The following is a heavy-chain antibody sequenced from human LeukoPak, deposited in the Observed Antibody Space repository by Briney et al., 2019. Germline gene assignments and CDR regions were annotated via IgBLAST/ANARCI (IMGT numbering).Heavy chain of an antibody. Sequence: SETLSLTCTVSGGSISSGSYYWSWIRQPAGKGLEWIGRIYTSGSTNYNPSLKSRVTISVDTSKNQFSLKLSSVTAADTAVYYCARAGGTYCSGGSCYSDNWFDPWGQGTLVTVSS. CDR3: ARAGGTYCSGGSCYSDNWFDP. CDR1: GGSISSGSYY. J-gene: IGHJ5*02. D-gene: IGHD2-15*01. CDR2: IYTSGST. V-gene: IGHV4-61*02.